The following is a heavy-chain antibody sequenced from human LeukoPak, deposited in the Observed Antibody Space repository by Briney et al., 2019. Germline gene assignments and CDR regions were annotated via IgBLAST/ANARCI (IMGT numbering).Heavy chain of an antibody. J-gene: IGHJ4*02. CDR1: GGSFSGYY. D-gene: IGHD5-18*01. CDR3: ARHSRGYSYGYYY. CDR2: INHRGST. Sequence: SETLSLTCAVYGGSFSGYYWSWIRQPPGKGLEWIGEINHRGSTNYNPSLKSRVTISVDKSKNQFSLKLSSVTAADTAVYYCARHSRGYSYGYYYWGQGTLVTVSS. V-gene: IGHV4-34*01.